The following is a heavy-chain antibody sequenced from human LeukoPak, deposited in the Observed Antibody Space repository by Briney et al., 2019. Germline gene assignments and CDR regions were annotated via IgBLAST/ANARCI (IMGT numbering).Heavy chain of an antibody. D-gene: IGHD3-9*01. V-gene: IGHV4-59*01. CDR1: GGSISSYY. CDR2: LSKSGNT. J-gene: IGHJ3*02. CDR3: ARARYVNSFYAFDI. Sequence: SETLSLTCTVSGGSISSYYWSWIRLPPGKGLEWIGYLSKSGNTNYSPSLKSRVTIFGDTSKNQFFLELSSVTAADTAMYYCARARYVNSFYAFDIWGQGTLVTVSS.